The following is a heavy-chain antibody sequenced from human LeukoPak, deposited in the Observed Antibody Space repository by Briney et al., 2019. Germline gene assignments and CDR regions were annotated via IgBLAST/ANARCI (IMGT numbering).Heavy chain of an antibody. V-gene: IGHV3-23*01. CDR1: GFTFSSYA. CDR3: AKEYTGTFSPFPSYFDN. J-gene: IGHJ4*02. Sequence: AGGSLRLSCAAPGFTFSSYAMNWVRQAPGEGLEWGSAITGSGGRTYYADSVKGRFTISRDNSKNTLYLQMNSMRAEDTAIYYCAKEYTGTFSPFPSYFDNWGQGTLVTVSS. D-gene: IGHD1-26*01. CDR2: ITGSGGRT.